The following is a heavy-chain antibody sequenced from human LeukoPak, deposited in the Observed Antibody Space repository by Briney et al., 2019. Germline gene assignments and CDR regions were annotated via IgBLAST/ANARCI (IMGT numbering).Heavy chain of an antibody. D-gene: IGHD2-8*01. CDR3: AKMVREFYTISYYFDY. CDR2: ISGSGAGT. V-gene: IGHV3-23*01. CDR1: GFTFSVYA. Sequence: GGSLRLSCAASGFTFSVYAMNWVRQSPGKGLEWVSGISGSGAGTYYADSVKGRFTISRDNSKNTLYLQMNSLRADDTAVYYCAKMVREFYTISYYFDYWGQGTLVTVSS. J-gene: IGHJ4*02.